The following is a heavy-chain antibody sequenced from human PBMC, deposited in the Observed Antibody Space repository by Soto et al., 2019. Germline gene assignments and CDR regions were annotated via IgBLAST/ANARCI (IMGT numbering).Heavy chain of an antibody. CDR1: GFTFSSYG. J-gene: IGHJ4*02. Sequence: GSLRLSCAASGFTFSSYGMHWVRQAPGKGLEWVAVISYDGSNKYYADSVKGRFTISRDNSKNTLYLQMNSLRAEDTAVYYCAKGLGVVIIVYFDYWGQGTLVTVSS. CDR2: ISYDGSNK. CDR3: AKGLGVVIIVYFDY. D-gene: IGHD3-3*01. V-gene: IGHV3-30*18.